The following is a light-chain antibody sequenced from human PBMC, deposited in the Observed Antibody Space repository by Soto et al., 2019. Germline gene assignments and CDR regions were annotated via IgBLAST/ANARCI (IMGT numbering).Light chain of an antibody. J-gene: IGLJ2*01. V-gene: IGLV2-14*03. CDR2: DVS. CDR1: SSDVGNYIY. CDR3: TSYTTRSTLI. Sequence: QSALTQPASVAGSPGQSITISCIGTSSDVGNYIYVSWYQHHPHKAPKLMIYDVSNRPSGVSDRFSGSKSGNTASLTISGLQAEDEADYYCTSYTTRSTLIFGGGTKVTVL.